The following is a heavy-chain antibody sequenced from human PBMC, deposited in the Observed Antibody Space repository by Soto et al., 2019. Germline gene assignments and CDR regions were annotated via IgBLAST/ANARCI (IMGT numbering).Heavy chain of an antibody. D-gene: IGHD1-26*01. CDR1: GFTFSSYG. CDR2: ITYDGSNK. CDR3: AKVYQRVCKWSYKLGLDFDY. V-gene: IGHV3-30*18. J-gene: IGHJ4*02. Sequence: QVQLVESGGGVVQPGRSLRLSCAASGFTFSSYGMHWVRQAPGKGLEWVAVITYDGSNKYYADSVKGRFTISRNNSKNNLNLQMNSLRAGDTAVYYCAKVYQRVCKWSYKLGLDFDYWGQGTLVTVSS.